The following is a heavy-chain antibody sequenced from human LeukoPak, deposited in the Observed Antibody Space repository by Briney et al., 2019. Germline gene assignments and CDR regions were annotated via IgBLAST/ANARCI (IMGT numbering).Heavy chain of an antibody. J-gene: IGHJ4*02. CDR2: ICPDGPVT. V-gene: IGHV3-74*01. CDR3: VRDFRSADY. Sequence: GGSLRLSCTASGFTFSIYCMHRVRQAPGKGPMWVSRICPDGPVTNYADSVKARFSISRDNARNTVYLQMNSLRAEDTAIYYCVRDFRSADYWGQGTLVTVSS. CDR1: GFTFSIYC.